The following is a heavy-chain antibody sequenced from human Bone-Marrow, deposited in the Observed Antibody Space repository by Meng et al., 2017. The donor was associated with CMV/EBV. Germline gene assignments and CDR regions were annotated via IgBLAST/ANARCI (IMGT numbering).Heavy chain of an antibody. CDR3: ASRGATGTHY. CDR1: GFTFSSYG. CDR2: IRYDGSNK. Sequence: GGSLRLSCAASGFTFSSYGMHWVRRAPGKGLEWVAFIRYDGSNKYYADSVKGRFTISRDNSKNTLYLQMNSLRAEDTAVYYCASRGATGTHYWGQGTLVTVSS. V-gene: IGHV3-30*02. D-gene: IGHD1-26*01. J-gene: IGHJ4*02.